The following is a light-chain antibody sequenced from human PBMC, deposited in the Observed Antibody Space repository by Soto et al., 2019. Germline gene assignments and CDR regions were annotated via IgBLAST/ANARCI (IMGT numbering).Light chain of an antibody. CDR2: AAA. Sequence: DIQMTQSPSSVSASVGDRVTITCRASQGIGSWLGWYQQKPGKAPKLLIYAAASLQSGVPSRFSATFSGTEFTLTISSLQPEDLATYFCQQANSFPLTFGPGTKVDFK. CDR1: QGIGSW. V-gene: IGKV1-12*01. J-gene: IGKJ3*01. CDR3: QQANSFPLT.